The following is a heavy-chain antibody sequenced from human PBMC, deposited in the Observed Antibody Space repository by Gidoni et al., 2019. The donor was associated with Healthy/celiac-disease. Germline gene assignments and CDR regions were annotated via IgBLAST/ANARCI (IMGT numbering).Heavy chain of an antibody. J-gene: IGHJ3*02. V-gene: IGHV4-31*03. Sequence: QVQLQESGPGLAKPSQTLSRTGHVAGGSIRSVGYYWSWVRQHPGRGLEWIGYIYYSGSTDYNPSLKSRVTISVDTSKNQFSLKRSSVTAADTAVYYWASALTYCGGDCHDAFDIWGQGTMVTVSS. CDR2: IYYSGST. CDR3: ASALTYCGGDCHDAFDI. CDR1: GGSIRSVGYY. D-gene: IGHD2-21*01.